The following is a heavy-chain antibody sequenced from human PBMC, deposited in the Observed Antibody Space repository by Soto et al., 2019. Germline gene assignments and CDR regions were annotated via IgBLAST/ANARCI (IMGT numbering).Heavy chain of an antibody. Sequence: RASVKVSCKASGYTFTNYDINWVRQATGQGLEWMGWMNPNSGNTGYVQKFQGRVTMTRDTSMSTAYMELSSLRSDDTAVYYCARKAIVGPTGYYYYGMDVWGQGTTVTVSS. CDR2: MNPNSGNT. V-gene: IGHV1-8*01. J-gene: IGHJ6*02. CDR1: GYTFTNYD. D-gene: IGHD1-26*01. CDR3: ARKAIVGPTGYYYYGMDV.